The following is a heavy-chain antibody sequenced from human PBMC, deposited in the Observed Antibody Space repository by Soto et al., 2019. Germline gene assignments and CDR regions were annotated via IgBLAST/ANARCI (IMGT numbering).Heavy chain of an antibody. CDR1: GGSFSGSY. D-gene: IGHD3-10*01. Sequence: WETLSLTCAVYGGSFSGSYWSWIRQPPGKGLEWIGEINHSGSTNYNPSLKSRVTISVDTSKNQFSLKLSSVTAADTAVYYCARGWKGNCYGSGSYRLGYYYYGMNVWGQGTTVTFSS. V-gene: IGHV4-34*01. CDR3: ARGWKGNCYGSGSYRLGYYYYGMNV. J-gene: IGHJ6*02. CDR2: INHSGST.